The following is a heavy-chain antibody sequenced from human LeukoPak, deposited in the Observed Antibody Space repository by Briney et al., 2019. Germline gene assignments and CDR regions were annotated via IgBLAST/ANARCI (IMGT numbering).Heavy chain of an antibody. D-gene: IGHD3-9*01. V-gene: IGHV1-18*01. Sequence: GASVKVSCKASGYTFTSYAMNWVRQAPGQGLEWMGWISAYNGNTNYAQKLQGRVTMTTDTSTSTAYMELRSLRSDDTAVYYCARDHYDILTGQPKGDYWGQGTLVTVSS. CDR3: ARDHYDILTGQPKGDY. J-gene: IGHJ4*02. CDR2: ISAYNGNT. CDR1: GYTFTSYA.